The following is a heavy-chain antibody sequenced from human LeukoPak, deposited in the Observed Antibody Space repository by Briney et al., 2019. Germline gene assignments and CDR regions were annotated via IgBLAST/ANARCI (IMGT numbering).Heavy chain of an antibody. CDR2: IYYSGST. CDR1: ADSLSTYY. V-gene: IGHV4-59*01. CDR3: AKDRSLTLPTFERSGYYYY. Sequence: PSETLSLTCTVSADSLSTYYWSWIRQPPGKGLEWIGHIYYSGSTNYNPSLKSRVTISIDTSKNQLFLKLSSVTAADTALYYCAKDRSLTLPTFERSGYYYYWGQGTLVTVSS. D-gene: IGHD3-22*01. J-gene: IGHJ4*02.